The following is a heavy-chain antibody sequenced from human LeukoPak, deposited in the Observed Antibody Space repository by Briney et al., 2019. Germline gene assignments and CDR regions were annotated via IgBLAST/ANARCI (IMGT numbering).Heavy chain of an antibody. CDR2: VYHDGTT. V-gene: IGHV4-34*01. Sequence: SETLSLTCAVYGGSFSGYYWSWIRQPPGKGLEWIGYVYHDGTTNYNPSLKSRVAISIDTSRNQLSLKLSSMTAADTAVYYCARGSTRADDYWGQGILVTVSS. D-gene: IGHD2/OR15-2a*01. CDR3: ARGSTRADDY. CDR1: GGSFSGYY. J-gene: IGHJ4*02.